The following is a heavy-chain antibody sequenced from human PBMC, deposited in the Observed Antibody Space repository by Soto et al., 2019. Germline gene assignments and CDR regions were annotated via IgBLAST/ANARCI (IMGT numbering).Heavy chain of an antibody. Sequence: QVQLVQSGAEVKKPGSSVKVSCKASGGTFSSYTISWVRQAPGQGREWMGRIIPLLGIANYAQKFQGRVTIPADKSTSTADMELSSLRSEDTAVYYCAREGPGMYYYYGMDVWGQGTTVTVSS. CDR1: GGTFSSYT. CDR3: AREGPGMYYYYGMDV. V-gene: IGHV1-69*08. CDR2: IIPLLGIA. J-gene: IGHJ6*02.